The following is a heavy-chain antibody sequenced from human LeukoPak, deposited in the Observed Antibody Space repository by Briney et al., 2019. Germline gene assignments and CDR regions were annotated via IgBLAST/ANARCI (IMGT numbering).Heavy chain of an antibody. CDR2: VGGSGAGT. Sequence: GGSLRLSCVASGFTFSNYAMTWVRQAPGKGLEWVSAVGGSGAGTKYADSVKGRFTISRDNSKNTLYLQMNSLRAEDTAVYYCARDPERFLEWLLSFDYWGQGTLVTVSS. CDR1: GFTFSNYA. D-gene: IGHD3-3*01. CDR3: ARDPERFLEWLLSFDY. J-gene: IGHJ4*02. V-gene: IGHV3-23*01.